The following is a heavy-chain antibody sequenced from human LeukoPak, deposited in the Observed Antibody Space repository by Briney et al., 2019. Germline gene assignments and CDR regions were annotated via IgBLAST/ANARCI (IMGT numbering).Heavy chain of an antibody. D-gene: IGHD3-22*01. V-gene: IGHV3-48*02. CDR3: ATIGANYYDSSGIETDF. J-gene: IGHJ4*02. CDR2: ISRSSSTI. CDR1: GFTFSSCN. Sequence: GGSLRLSCAASGFTFSSCNMNWVRQAPGKGLECVSYISRSSSTIYYADSVKGRFTISRDDAKNSLYLQMNSLRDEDSAVYYCATIGANYYDSSGIETDFWGQGTLVTVSS.